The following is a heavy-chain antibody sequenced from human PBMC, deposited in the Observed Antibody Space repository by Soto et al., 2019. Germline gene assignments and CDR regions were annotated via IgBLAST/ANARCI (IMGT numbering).Heavy chain of an antibody. Sequence: QLQLQESGPGLVRPSETLSLTCTVSSDSVSRHYWTCLRQPPGKGLVWIGYVSYRGTTNYNPSLTSRVSISFATSKNQFSMKLSSVTAADTALYYCASIVDPDYYYYYMDVWGKGTTVIVSS. CDR3: ASIVDPDYYYYYMDV. CDR2: VSYRGTT. V-gene: IGHV4-59*02. D-gene: IGHD1-26*01. CDR1: SDSVSRHY. J-gene: IGHJ6*03.